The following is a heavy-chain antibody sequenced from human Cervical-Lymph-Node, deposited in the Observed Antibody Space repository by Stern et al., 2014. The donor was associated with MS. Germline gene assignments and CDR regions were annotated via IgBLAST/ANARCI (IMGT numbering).Heavy chain of an antibody. CDR1: GASFTDNY. D-gene: IGHD1-1*01. J-gene: IGHJ3*01. CDR3: ARERKVERSARVFVSFDV. Sequence: QVQLQQWGAGLLRPSETLSLTCAVHGASFTDNYWSWIRQTPGKGLEWIGEINHIEKTHHNPSLRSRVTLSVDTPKNQFSLKLNSVTAADTAVYYCARERKVERSARVFVSFDVWGQGTLLTVSS. V-gene: IGHV4-34*01. CDR2: INHIEKT.